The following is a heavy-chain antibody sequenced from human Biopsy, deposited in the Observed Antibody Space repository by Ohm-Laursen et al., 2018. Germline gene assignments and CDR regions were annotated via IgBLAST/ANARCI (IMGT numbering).Heavy chain of an antibody. CDR3: ARGRLSGTRRALDI. V-gene: IGHV1-8*01. CDR1: GYTFINYD. Sequence: ASVKVSCKTSGYTFINYDIHWVRQASGQGLEWMGWMNPKSGDTGYAHKFQGKVTMSRNTSISTANLEMSSLRSEDTAVYYCARGRLSGTRRALDIWGQGTMVTVSS. CDR2: MNPKSGDT. D-gene: IGHD1-7*01. J-gene: IGHJ3*02.